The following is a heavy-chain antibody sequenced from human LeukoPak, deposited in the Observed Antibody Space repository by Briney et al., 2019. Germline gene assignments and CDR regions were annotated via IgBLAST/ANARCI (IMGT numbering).Heavy chain of an antibody. Sequence: GESLRLYCVASAFSFTTHYMSWVRQAPGKGLEWVAIINTDGSEKSYVDSVKGRFTISRDNSDNLLYLNMNNLRAEDTALYYCARDPAYGALDIWGQGTVVTVSS. CDR2: INTDGSEK. CDR3: ARDPAYGALDI. D-gene: IGHD2-21*01. J-gene: IGHJ3*02. CDR1: AFSFTTHY. V-gene: IGHV3-7*01.